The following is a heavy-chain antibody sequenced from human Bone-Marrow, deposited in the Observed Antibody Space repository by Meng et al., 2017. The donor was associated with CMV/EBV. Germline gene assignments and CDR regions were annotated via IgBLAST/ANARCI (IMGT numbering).Heavy chain of an antibody. Sequence: GESLKISCAASGFTFSSYSMNWVRQAPGKGLEWVSVIYSGGSTYYADSVKGRFTISRDNSKNTLYLQMNSMRAEDTAVYYCARVAGLYCSGGSCYFFWYFDLWGRGTLVTVSS. V-gene: IGHV3-53*01. D-gene: IGHD2-15*01. J-gene: IGHJ2*01. CDR1: GFTFSSYS. CDR3: ARVAGLYCSGGSCYFFWYFDL. CDR2: IYSGGST.